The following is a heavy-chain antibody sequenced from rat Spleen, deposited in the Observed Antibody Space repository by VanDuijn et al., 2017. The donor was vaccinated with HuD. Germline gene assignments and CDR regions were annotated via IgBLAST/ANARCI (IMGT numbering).Heavy chain of an antibody. J-gene: IGHJ3*01. V-gene: IGHV5S13*01. CDR2: ISPSGGST. CDR1: GFTFSNYD. Sequence: EVQLVESGGGLVQPGRSLKLSCAASGFTFSNYDMAWVRQAPTKGLEWVASISPSGGSTYYRDSVKGRFTISRDNAKNTLYLQMDSLRSEDTATYYCAKVHNNYYNWFAYWGQGTLVTVSS. D-gene: IGHD1-10*01. CDR3: AKVHNNYYNWFAY.